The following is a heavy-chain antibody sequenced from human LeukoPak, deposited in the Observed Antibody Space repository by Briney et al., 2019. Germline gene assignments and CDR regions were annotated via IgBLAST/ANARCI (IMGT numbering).Heavy chain of an antibody. Sequence: GESLKISCKGSGYSFTSYWIGWVRQMPGKGLEWMGIIYPGDSDTRYSPSFQGQVTISADKSISTAYLQWSSLKASDTAMYYCARHSEGPYYYDSSGYYWFDPWGQGTLVTVSS. V-gene: IGHV5-51*01. CDR2: IYPGDSDT. D-gene: IGHD3-22*01. CDR1: GYSFTSYW. CDR3: ARHSEGPYYYDSSGYYWFDP. J-gene: IGHJ5*02.